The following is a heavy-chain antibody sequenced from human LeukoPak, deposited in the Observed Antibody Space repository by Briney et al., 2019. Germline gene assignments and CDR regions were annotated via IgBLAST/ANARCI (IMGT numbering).Heavy chain of an antibody. V-gene: IGHV1-8*01. CDR1: GYTFTSYD. CDR2: MNPNSGNT. Sequence: ASVKVSCKASGYTFTSYDINWVRQATGQGLEWVGWMNPNSGNTGYAQKFQGRVTMTRNTSISTAYMELSSLRSEDTAVYYCARATIFGVYYFDYWGQGTLVTVSS. D-gene: IGHD3-3*01. J-gene: IGHJ4*02. CDR3: ARATIFGVYYFDY.